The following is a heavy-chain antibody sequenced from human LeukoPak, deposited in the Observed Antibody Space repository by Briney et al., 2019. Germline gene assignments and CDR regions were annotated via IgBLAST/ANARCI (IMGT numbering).Heavy chain of an antibody. D-gene: IGHD3-9*01. V-gene: IGHV5-51*01. CDR3: ARALTVGEFDY. Sequence: GESLKISCKGSGYSFTSYWIGWVRQMPGKGLEWMGIVYPSDSDTRYSPSFHGQVTISADKSISTAYLQWSSLKATDTAMYYCARALTVGEFDYWGQGTLVTVSS. CDR1: GYSFTSYW. J-gene: IGHJ4*02. CDR2: VYPSDSDT.